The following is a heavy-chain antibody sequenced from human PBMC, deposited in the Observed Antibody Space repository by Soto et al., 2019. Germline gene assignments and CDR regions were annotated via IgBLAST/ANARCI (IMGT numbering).Heavy chain of an antibody. V-gene: IGHV3-43*01. CDR1: GFTFGEFG. Sequence: GGSLRLSCAASGFTFGEFGMSWVRQVPGKGPEWVSSFNWNGNYIHYADSVKGRFTISRDNSKNSLYLQMNRLRTEDTALYYCAKDIARYCSSTSCRYYYYYGMDVWGQGTTVTVSS. D-gene: IGHD2-2*01. CDR3: AKDIARYCSSTSCRYYYYYGMDV. J-gene: IGHJ6*02. CDR2: FNWNGNYI.